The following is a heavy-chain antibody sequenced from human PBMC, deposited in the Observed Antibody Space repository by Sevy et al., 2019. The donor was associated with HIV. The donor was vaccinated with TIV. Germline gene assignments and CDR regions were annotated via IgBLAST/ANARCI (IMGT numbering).Heavy chain of an antibody. CDR3: ARDTRGYNFGLLEY. CDR2: ISNDGSNE. V-gene: IGHV3-30*04. D-gene: IGHD1-1*01. J-gene: IGHJ1*01. Sequence: GGSLRLSCAVSGFNLRSHAMHWVRQAPGKGLEWVAVISNDGSNEVYADSVKGRFTISRDNSKNTLYLQLNSLRGEDTAVYYCARDTRGYNFGLLEYWGQGTLVTVSS. CDR1: GFNLRSHA.